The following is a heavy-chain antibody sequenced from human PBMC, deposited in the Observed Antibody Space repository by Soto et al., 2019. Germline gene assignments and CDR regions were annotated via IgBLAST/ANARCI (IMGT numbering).Heavy chain of an antibody. J-gene: IGHJ6*02. CDR1: GFTFSSYG. CDR3: AKGLIGLVPAAIPQQLGYGMDV. CDR2: ISYDGSNK. V-gene: IGHV3-30*18. Sequence: QVQLVESGGGVVQPGRSLRLSCAASGFTFSSYGMHWVRQAPGKGLEWVAVISYDGSNKYYADSVKGRFTISRDNSKNTLYLQMNSLRAEDTAVYYCAKGLIGLVPAAIPQQLGYGMDVWGQGTTVTVSS. D-gene: IGHD2-2*01.